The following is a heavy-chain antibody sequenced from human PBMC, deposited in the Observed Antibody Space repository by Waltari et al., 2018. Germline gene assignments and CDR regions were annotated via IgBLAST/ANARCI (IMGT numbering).Heavy chain of an antibody. CDR2: TTPSGGST. CDR1: GYTFTSHY. Sequence: QVQLVQSGAEVKKPGASVKVSCKASGYTFTSHYMHWVRQSPGQGLEWMGITTPSGGSTSYAQKFQGRVTMTRDTSTSTVYMELSSLRSEDTAVYYCAREEVVATYYYGMDVWGQGTTVTVSS. V-gene: IGHV1-46*01. D-gene: IGHD2-15*01. J-gene: IGHJ6*02. CDR3: AREEVVATYYYGMDV.